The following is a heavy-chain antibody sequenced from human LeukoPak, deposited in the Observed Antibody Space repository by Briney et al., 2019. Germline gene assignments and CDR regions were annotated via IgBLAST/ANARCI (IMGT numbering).Heavy chain of an antibody. CDR3: ARDYCSSTSCYSGAFDY. J-gene: IGHJ4*02. CDR1: GFTFSSYE. Sequence: GGSLRLSCAASGFTFSSYEMNWVRQAPGKGLEWFSYISSSGSTIYYADSAKGRFTISRDNARNSLYLQMNSLRAEDTAVYYCARDYCSSTSCYSGAFDYWGQGTLVTVSS. V-gene: IGHV3-48*03. CDR2: ISSSGSTI. D-gene: IGHD2-2*02.